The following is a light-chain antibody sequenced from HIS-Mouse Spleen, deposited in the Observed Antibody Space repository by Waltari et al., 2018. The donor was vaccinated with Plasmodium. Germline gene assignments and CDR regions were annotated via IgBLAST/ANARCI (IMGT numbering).Light chain of an antibody. CDR1: QGISSY. V-gene: IGKV1-8*01. CDR3: QQYYSYPLT. CDR2: AAS. J-gene: IGKJ4*01. Sequence: AIRMTQSPSSFSASTGDRVPITCRASQGISSYFAWYQQKPGKAPKLLIYAASTLQSGVPSRFSGSGSGTDFTLTNSCLQSEDFATYYCQQYYSYPLTFGGGTKVEIK.